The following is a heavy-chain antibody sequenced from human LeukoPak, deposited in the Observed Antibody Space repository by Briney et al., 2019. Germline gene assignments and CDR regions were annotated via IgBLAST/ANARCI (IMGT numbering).Heavy chain of an antibody. V-gene: IGHV4-61*02. CDR3: ARDLGNRGYDSSGYVGAFDI. CDR1: GGSISSGSYY. D-gene: IGHD3-22*01. J-gene: IGHJ3*02. CDR2: IYTSGST. Sequence: SETLSLTCTVSGGSISSGSYYWSWIRQPAGKGLEWIGRIYTSGSTDYNPSLKSRVTISVDTSKNQFSLKLSSVTAADTAVYYCARDLGNRGYDSSGYVGAFDIWGQGTMVTVSS.